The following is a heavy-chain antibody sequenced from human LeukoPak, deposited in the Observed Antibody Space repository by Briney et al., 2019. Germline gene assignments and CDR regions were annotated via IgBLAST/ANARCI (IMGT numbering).Heavy chain of an antibody. Sequence: ASVTVSCKASNNSLSNNGFTWVRQAPGQGLEWLGWTSGYNTYTTYAQKYQDRVNMTRDMSTSTVYMELSSLRSEDTAVYYCARDSAWIQLWLSVGWFDPWGQGTLVTVSS. D-gene: IGHD5-18*01. V-gene: IGHV1-18*01. CDR2: TSGYNTYT. J-gene: IGHJ5*02. CDR1: NNSLSNNG. CDR3: ARDSAWIQLWLSVGWFDP.